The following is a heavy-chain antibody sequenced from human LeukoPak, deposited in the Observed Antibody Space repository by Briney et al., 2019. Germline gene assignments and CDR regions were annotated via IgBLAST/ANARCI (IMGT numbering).Heavy chain of an antibody. J-gene: IGHJ5*02. CDR2: IGSDGSK. V-gene: IGHV3-23*01. CDR1: GFSFSVHA. D-gene: IGHD4-11*01. Sequence: GGSLRLSCAASGFSFSVHAMSWVRQAPGKGREWGSGIGSDGSKHYAESEKGGFVISRDNSKSPLYLQMNSLRAEDTAVYYCATPRAIYSNYRWAGWFDPWGQGTLVTVSS. CDR3: ATPRAIYSNYRWAGWFDP.